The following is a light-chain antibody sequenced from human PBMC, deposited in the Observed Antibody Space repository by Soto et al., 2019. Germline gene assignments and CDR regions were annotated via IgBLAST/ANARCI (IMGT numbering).Light chain of an antibody. Sequence: EIVMTQSPATLSVSPGETATLSCRASQSVSSSLAWYQQTPGRAPRLLIYGASTRATGIPARFSGSGSGTEFTLTISSLQSEDFAVYYCQPYNNWPLTFGGGTKV. J-gene: IGKJ4*01. CDR3: QPYNNWPLT. CDR1: QSVSSS. V-gene: IGKV3-15*01. CDR2: GAS.